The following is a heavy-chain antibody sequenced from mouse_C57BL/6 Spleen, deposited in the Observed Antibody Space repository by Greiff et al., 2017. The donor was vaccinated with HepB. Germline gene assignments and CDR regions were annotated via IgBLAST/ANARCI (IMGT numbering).Heavy chain of an antibody. Sequence: QVQLQQSGPELVKPGASVKISCKASGYSFTSYYIHWVKQRPGQGLEWIGWIYPGSGNTKYNEKFKGKATLTADTSSSTSYMQISSLTSEDSAVYYCARDGYSLWFAYWGQGTLVTVSA. CDR3: ARDGYSLWFAY. CDR1: GYSFTSYY. D-gene: IGHD2-3*01. V-gene: IGHV1-66*01. CDR2: IYPGSGNT. J-gene: IGHJ3*01.